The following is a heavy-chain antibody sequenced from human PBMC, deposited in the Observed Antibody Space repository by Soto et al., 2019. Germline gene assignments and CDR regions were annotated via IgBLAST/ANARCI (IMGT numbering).Heavy chain of an antibody. D-gene: IGHD3-3*01. CDR3: VSDFWSGYNYYYYGMDV. V-gene: IGHV5-10-1*01. J-gene: IGHJ6*02. CDR2: IDPSDSYT. Sequence: GESLKISCNGSGYSFTIYCISWVLQMPGKGLEWMGRIDPSDSYTNYSPSFQGHVTISADKSISTAYLQWSSLKASDTAMYYCVSDFWSGYNYYYYGMDVWGQGTTVTVSS. CDR1: GYSFTIYC.